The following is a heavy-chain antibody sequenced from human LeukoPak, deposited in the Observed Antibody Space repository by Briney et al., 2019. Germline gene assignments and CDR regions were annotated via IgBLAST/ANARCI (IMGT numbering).Heavy chain of an antibody. V-gene: IGHV3-30*02. Sequence: GGSLRLSCAASGFTFSSYGMHWVRQAPGKGLEWEAFIRYDGSNKYYADSVKGRFTISRDNSKNTLYLQMNSLRAEDTAVYYCANDGYGDYVIDYWGQGTLVTVSS. CDR2: IRYDGSNK. D-gene: IGHD4-17*01. CDR1: GFTFSSYG. J-gene: IGHJ4*02. CDR3: ANDGYGDYVIDY.